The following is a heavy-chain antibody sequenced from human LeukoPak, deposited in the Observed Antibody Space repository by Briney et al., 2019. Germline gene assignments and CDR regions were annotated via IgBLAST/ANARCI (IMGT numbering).Heavy chain of an antibody. Sequence: GGSLRLSCAASGFTFSSNAMSWVRQAPGKGLEWVSAISGSGGSTYYADSVKGRFTISRDNSKNTLYLQMNSLRAEDTAVYYCAKDLNFWSGYRFDCWGQGTLVTVSS. D-gene: IGHD3-3*01. CDR3: AKDLNFWSGYRFDC. J-gene: IGHJ4*02. CDR1: GFTFSSNA. V-gene: IGHV3-23*01. CDR2: ISGSGGST.